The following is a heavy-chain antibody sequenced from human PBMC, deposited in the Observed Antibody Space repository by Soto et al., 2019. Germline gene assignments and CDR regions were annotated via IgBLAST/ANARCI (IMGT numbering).Heavy chain of an antibody. Sequence: EVQLLESGGGLIQPGGSLRLSCAASGFTFSSYAMSWVRQAPGEGLEWVSTISGSGGSTYYADSVKGRFTISRDVSKNTLYLQMNSLRAEDTAVYYCAKDPILTGYWFDPWGQGTLVTVSS. D-gene: IGHD3-9*01. CDR1: GFTFSSYA. J-gene: IGHJ5*02. CDR2: ISGSGGST. CDR3: AKDPILTGYWFDP. V-gene: IGHV3-23*01.